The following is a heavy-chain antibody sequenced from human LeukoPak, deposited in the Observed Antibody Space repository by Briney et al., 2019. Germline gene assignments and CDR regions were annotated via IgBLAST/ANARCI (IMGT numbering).Heavy chain of an antibody. D-gene: IGHD3-22*01. CDR3: ARGVTMIVVVIHDWYFDL. J-gene: IGHJ2*01. V-gene: IGHV4-39*01. Sequence: PSETLSLTCTVSGGSVSSGNYYWGWIRQPPGKGLEWIGSIYYTRSTYYNPSFKSRVTISVDTSKNQFSLKLTSVTAADTAVYYCARGVTMIVVVIHDWYFDLWGRGTLVTVSS. CDR1: GGSVSSGNYY. CDR2: IYYTRST.